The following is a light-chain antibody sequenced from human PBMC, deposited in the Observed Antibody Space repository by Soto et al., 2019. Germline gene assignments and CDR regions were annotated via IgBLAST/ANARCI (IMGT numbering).Light chain of an antibody. CDR1: SSNIAANS. V-gene: IGLV1-51*01. Sequence: QSALTQPPSVSAAPGQEVTISCSGSSSNIAANSVSWYQHLPGTAPKLLIYDTDRRPSGIPARFSGSKSGTSATLDITGLQTGDEADYYCGAWETSLNVYVFGSGTKLTVL. CDR3: GAWETSLNVYV. CDR2: DTD. J-gene: IGLJ1*01.